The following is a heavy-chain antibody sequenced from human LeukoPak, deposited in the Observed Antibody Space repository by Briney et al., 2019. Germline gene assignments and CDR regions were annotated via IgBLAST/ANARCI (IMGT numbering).Heavy chain of an antibody. CDR3: ARDLGGIAAAEELDY. V-gene: IGHV3-9*01. D-gene: IGHD6-13*01. CDR1: GFTFDDYA. J-gene: IGHJ4*02. Sequence: GRSLRLSCAASGFTFDDYAMHWVRQAPGKGLEWVSGISWNSGSIGYADSVKGRFTISRDNAKNSLYLQMNSLRAEDTAVYYCARDLGGIAAAEELDYWGQGTLVTVSS. CDR2: ISWNSGSI.